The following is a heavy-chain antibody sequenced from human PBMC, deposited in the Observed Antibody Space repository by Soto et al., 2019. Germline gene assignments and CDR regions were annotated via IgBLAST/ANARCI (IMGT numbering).Heavy chain of an antibody. V-gene: IGHV3-21*01. CDR1: GFTFSSYS. J-gene: IGHJ6*02. Sequence: GGSLRLSCAASGFTFSSYSMNWVRQAPGKGLEWVSSISSISSYVYYADSVKGRFTISRDNAKNSLYLQMNSLRAEDTAVYYCARDWGTDSHYYYYGMDVWGQGTTVTVSS. D-gene: IGHD3-16*01. CDR2: ISSISSYV. CDR3: ARDWGTDSHYYYYGMDV.